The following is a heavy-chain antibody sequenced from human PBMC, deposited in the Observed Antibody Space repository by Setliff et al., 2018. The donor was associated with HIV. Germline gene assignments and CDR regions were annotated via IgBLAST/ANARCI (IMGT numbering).Heavy chain of an antibody. CDR2: IYRDGTT. V-gene: IGHV4-4*09. CDR3: ARAYFGSGIYY. J-gene: IGHJ4*02. Sequence: SETLSLTCTVSGGSISSYYWSWIRQPAGKGLEWIGYIYRDGTTNYNPSLKSRVTMSLDTSKTQFSLNLSSATAADTAVYYCARAYFGSGIYYWGQGTLVTVSS. D-gene: IGHD3-10*01. CDR1: GGSISSYY.